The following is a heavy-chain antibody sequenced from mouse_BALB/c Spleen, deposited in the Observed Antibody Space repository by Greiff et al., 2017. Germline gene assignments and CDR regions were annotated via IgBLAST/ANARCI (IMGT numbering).Heavy chain of an antibody. V-gene: IGHV1S22*01. CDR3: TRGQGGNYY. CDR2: IYPGSGST. CDR1: GYTFTSYW. J-gene: IGHJ2*01. D-gene: IGHD2-1*01. Sequence: LQQSGSELVRPGASVKLSCKASGYTFTSYWMHWVKQRPGQGLEWIGNIYPGSGSTNYDEKFKSKATLTVDTSSSTAYMQLSSLTSEDSAVYYCTRGQGGNYYWGQGTTLTVSS.